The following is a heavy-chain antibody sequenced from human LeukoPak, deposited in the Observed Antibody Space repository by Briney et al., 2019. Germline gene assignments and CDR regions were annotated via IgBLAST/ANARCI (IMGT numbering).Heavy chain of an antibody. CDR1: GVSVSSGSYC. CDR3: ANDRGAFDI. CDR2: IYYSGST. D-gene: IGHD3-22*01. Sequence: PSETLSLTCTVSGVSVSSGSYCWSWIRQPPGKGLERIGYIYYSGSTNYNPSLKSRVTISVDTSKNQFSLKLSSVTAADTAVYYCANDRGAFDIWGQGTMVTVSS. J-gene: IGHJ3*02. V-gene: IGHV4-61*01.